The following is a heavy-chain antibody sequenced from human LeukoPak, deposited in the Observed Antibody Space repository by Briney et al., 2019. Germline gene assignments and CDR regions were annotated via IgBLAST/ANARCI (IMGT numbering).Heavy chain of an antibody. J-gene: IGHJ4*02. CDR1: GYTFAAYF. Sequence: GASVKVSCKASGYTFAAYFIHWVRQAPGQGLEWMGRINPNGGDTNYAQKFQGRVTMTGDTSISTAYMELSSLRSDDTAMYCCARVGFTSSWSNFDYWGQGTLVTVSS. D-gene: IGHD6-13*01. CDR3: ARVGFTSSWSNFDY. V-gene: IGHV1-2*06. CDR2: INPNGGDT.